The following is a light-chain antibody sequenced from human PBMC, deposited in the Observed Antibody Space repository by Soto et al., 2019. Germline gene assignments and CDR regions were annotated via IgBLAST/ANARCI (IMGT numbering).Light chain of an antibody. J-gene: IGKJ4*01. CDR2: LGF. CDR3: MQALQTPLT. V-gene: IGKV2-28*01. CDR1: QSLLHSDGYNY. Sequence: DIVMTQSPVSLPVTPGEPASITCRSSQSLLHSDGYNYLDWYLQKPGQSPQLLIYLGFNRASGVPDRFSGSGSGTDFTLKISRVEAEDVGVYYCMQALQTPLTFGGGTKVEIK.